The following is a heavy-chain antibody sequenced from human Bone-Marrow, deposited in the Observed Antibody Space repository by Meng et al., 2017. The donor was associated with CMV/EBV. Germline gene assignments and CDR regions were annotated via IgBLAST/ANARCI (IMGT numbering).Heavy chain of an antibody. CDR3: ARDLWGADGSGHNYYYYGMDV. V-gene: IGHV1-46*01. CDR2: INPSGGST. D-gene: IGHD3-10*01. Sequence: ASVKVSCKASGYPFTGYYMHWVRQAPGQGLEWMGIINPSGGSTSYAQKFQGRVTMTRDTSTSTVYMELSSLRSEDTAVYYCARDLWGADGSGHNYYYYGMDVWGQGTTVTGSS. J-gene: IGHJ6*02. CDR1: GYPFTGYY.